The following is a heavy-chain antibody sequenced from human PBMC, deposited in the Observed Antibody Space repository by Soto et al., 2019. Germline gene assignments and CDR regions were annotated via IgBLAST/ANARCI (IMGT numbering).Heavy chain of an antibody. CDR3: AADPLRYVAGLLYGNYYGMDV. D-gene: IGHD3-9*01. CDR1: GFTFTSSA. V-gene: IGHV1-58*01. J-gene: IGHJ6*02. Sequence: SVKVSCKASGFTFTSSAVQWVRQARGQRLEWIGWIVVGSGNTNYAQKFQERVTITRDMSTSTAYMELSSLRSEDTAVYYCAADPLRYVAGLLYGNYYGMDVWGQGTTVTVSS. CDR2: IVVGSGNT.